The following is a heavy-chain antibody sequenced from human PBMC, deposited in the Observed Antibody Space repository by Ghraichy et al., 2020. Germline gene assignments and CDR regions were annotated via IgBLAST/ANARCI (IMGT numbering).Heavy chain of an antibody. CDR2: ISYDGSNK. V-gene: IGHV3-30-3*01. CDR3: ARVAVDYGGIDY. Sequence: GGSLRLSCAASGFTFSSYAMHWVRQAPGKGLEWVAVISYDGSNKYYADSVKGRFTISRDNSKNTLYLQMNSLRAEDTAVYYCARVAVDYGGIDYWGQGTLVTVSS. J-gene: IGHJ4*02. CDR1: GFTFSSYA. D-gene: IGHD4-23*01.